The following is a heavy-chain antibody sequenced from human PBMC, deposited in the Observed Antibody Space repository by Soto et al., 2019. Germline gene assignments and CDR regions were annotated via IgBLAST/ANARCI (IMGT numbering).Heavy chain of an antibody. CDR3: EIGRRQTSRSNTSFAP. D-gene: IGHD6-6*01. CDR2: ISDTGGGT. V-gene: IGHV3-23*01. Sequence: GGSLRLSCAASGVTFSTYAMAWVRQAPGKGLGWVSTISDTGGGTFYADSVKGRFNIYRDKSTNTLYLQMHRLRAEHTAIYFCEIGRRQTSRSNTSFAPWGRGTPVSVSS. CDR1: GVTFSTYA. J-gene: IGHJ5*02.